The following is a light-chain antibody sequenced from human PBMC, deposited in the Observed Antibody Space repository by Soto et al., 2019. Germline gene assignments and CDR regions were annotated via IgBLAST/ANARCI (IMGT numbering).Light chain of an antibody. J-gene: IGLJ1*01. CDR1: SSDVGGYNY. CDR2: EVS. CDR3: SSYTSSRAYV. V-gene: IGLV2-14*01. Sequence: QSALTQPASVSGSPGQSITISCTGTSSDVGGYNYVSWYQQQSGKAPKLMIHEVSNRPSGVSNRFSGSKSGNTASLTISGRQAEDEADHYCSSYTSSRAYVFGIGTKLTVL.